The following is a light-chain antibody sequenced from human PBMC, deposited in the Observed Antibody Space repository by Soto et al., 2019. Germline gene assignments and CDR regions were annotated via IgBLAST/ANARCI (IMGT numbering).Light chain of an antibody. CDR2: GAS. CDR1: QSVSDN. J-gene: IGKJ2*01. CDR3: QQSNNWPYT. Sequence: EIVMTQSPATLSVSPGERATLSCRASQSVSDNLAWYQQKAGQAPRLLIYGASTRATGISARFSGSGSGTEFTLTISSLQSEDFAVYYCQQSNNWPYTFGQGTKLDI. V-gene: IGKV3-15*01.